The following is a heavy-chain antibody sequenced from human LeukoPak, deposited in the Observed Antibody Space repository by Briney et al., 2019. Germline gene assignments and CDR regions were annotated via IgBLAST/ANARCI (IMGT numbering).Heavy chain of an antibody. CDR1: GFTSSTFG. CDR3: ARDGGSGWSSAFLDH. D-gene: IGHD6-19*01. V-gene: IGHV3-53*01. Sequence: GGSLRLSCAVSGFTSSTFGMSWVRQAPGKGLEWVSVIYSGGNTDYADSVKGRFTISRDNSKNTLYLQMSSLRAEDTALYYCARDGGSGWSSAFLDHWGQGTLVTVSS. CDR2: IYSGGNT. J-gene: IGHJ4*02.